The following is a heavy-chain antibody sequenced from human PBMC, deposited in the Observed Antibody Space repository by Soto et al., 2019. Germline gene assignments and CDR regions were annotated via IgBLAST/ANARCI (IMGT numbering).Heavy chain of an antibody. CDR1: GFPFSAYG. Sequence: QVHLVESGGGVVQPGSSLRLSCAASGFPFSAYGMHWVRQAPGKGLEWLAMIYYDGNNKYYAPSVEGRFTISRDNSKNTLYLQMNSLRVEDTAVYYCARVGGTVTSDYWGQGTLVIVSS. J-gene: IGHJ4*02. D-gene: IGHD4-17*01. CDR2: IYYDGNNK. V-gene: IGHV3-33*01. CDR3: ARVGGTVTSDY.